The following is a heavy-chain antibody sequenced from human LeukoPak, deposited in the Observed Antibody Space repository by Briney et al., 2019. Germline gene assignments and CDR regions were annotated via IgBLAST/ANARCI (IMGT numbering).Heavy chain of an antibody. D-gene: IGHD2-2*01. V-gene: IGHV3-23*01. Sequence: GGSLRLSCSTSGFTFKNFALSWVRQVPGKGLEWVATIPYRAGKSYYADSVQGRFSISRDDSAKTVYLHLNSLRAGDTAIYYCAKVYCSSPRCFLPFDYWGQGTLVTVSS. CDR2: IPYRAGKS. J-gene: IGHJ4*02. CDR1: GFTFKNFA. CDR3: AKVYCSSPRCFLPFDY.